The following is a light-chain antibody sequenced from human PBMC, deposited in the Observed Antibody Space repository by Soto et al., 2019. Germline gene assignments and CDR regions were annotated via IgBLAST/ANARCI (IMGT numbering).Light chain of an antibody. J-gene: IGKJ3*01. CDR2: QAS. CDR3: QHYNTYSWFT. Sequence: DIPMTQSPSTLSASVGDRVTITCRASRSISNWLAWYQQKPGTAPKLLIHQASSLESGVPSRFSGSGSGTESTLTISSVQPDDFATYYCQHYNTYSWFTFGPGTKVDIK. V-gene: IGKV1-5*03. CDR1: RSISNW.